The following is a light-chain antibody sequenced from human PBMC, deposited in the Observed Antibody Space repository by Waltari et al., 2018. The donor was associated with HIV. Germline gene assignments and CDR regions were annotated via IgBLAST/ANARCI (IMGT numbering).Light chain of an antibody. CDR2: SNT. V-gene: IGLV1-44*01. CDR1: SSNIASNN. J-gene: IGLJ3*02. Sequence: QSVLTQPPSASGTPGQRVTISCSGSSSNIASNNVNCYQQLPGTAPKLLLYSNTQRPSGVAGRFSGSKSGTAASLAISGLQSEDEADYYCAAWDDSLAWVFGGGTKLTVL. CDR3: AAWDDSLAWV.